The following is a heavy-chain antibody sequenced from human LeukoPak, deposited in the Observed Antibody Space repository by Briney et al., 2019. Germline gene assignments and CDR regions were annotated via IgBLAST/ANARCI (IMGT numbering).Heavy chain of an antibody. V-gene: IGHV1-18*01. CDR2: ISAYNGNT. D-gene: IGHD2-2*01. Sequence: GASVKVSCTASGYTFTSYGISWVRQAPGQGLEWMGWISAYNGNTNYAQKLQGRVTMTTDTSTSTAYMELRSLRSDDTAVYYCARGLVPADYYYYYMDVWGKGTTVTVSS. CDR3: ARGLVPADYYYYYMDV. CDR1: GYTFTSYG. J-gene: IGHJ6*03.